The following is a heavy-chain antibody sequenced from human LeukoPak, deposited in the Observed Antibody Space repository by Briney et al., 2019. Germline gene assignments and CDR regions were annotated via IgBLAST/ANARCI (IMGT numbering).Heavy chain of an antibody. J-gene: IGHJ3*02. V-gene: IGHV1-2*02. Sequence: ASVKVSCKASGYTFTGYYMHWVRQAPGQGLEWMRWINPNSGGTNYAQKFQGRVTMTRDTSISTAYMELSRLRSDDTAVYYCASPRDYGGNSFAFDIWGQGTMVTVSS. CDR3: ASPRDYGGNSFAFDI. D-gene: IGHD4-23*01. CDR1: GYTFTGYY. CDR2: INPNSGGT.